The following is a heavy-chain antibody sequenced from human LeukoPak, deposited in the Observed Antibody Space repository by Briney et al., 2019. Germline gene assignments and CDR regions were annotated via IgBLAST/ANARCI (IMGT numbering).Heavy chain of an antibody. Sequence: SGPTLVKPTQTLTLTCTFSGFSLSTSGVGVGWIRQPPGKALEWLALIYWDDDKRFSPSLKSRLTITKDTSKNQVVLTMTNMDPVDTATYYCAHSPRQERITMVRYDAFDIWGQGTMVTVSS. CDR3: AHSPRQERITMVRYDAFDI. V-gene: IGHV2-5*02. CDR1: GFSLSTSGVG. CDR2: IYWDDDK. D-gene: IGHD3-10*01. J-gene: IGHJ3*02.